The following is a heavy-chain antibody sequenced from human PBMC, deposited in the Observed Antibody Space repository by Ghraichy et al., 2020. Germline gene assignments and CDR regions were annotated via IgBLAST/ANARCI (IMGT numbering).Heavy chain of an antibody. CDR1: GGSISSSSYY. CDR2: IYYSGST. Sequence: TLSLTCTVSGGSISSSSYYWGWIRQPPGKGLEWIGSIYYSGSTYYNPSLKSRVTISVDTSKNQFSLKLSSVTAADTAVYYCARRRAARRSSWFDPWGQGTLVTVSS. CDR3: ARRRAARRSSWFDP. D-gene: IGHD6-6*01. V-gene: IGHV4-39*01. J-gene: IGHJ5*02.